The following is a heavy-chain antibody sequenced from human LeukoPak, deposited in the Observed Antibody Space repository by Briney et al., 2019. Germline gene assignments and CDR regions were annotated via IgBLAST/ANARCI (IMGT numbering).Heavy chain of an antibody. CDR1: GGPFSGYY. Sequence: PSETLSLTCAVYGGPFSGYYWSWIRQPPGKGLEWIGGINHSGSTNYNPSLKSRVTISVDTSKNQFSLKLSSVTAADTAVYYCARRRLLWFGELPDFDYWGQGTLVTVSS. CDR2: INHSGST. J-gene: IGHJ4*02. V-gene: IGHV4-34*01. D-gene: IGHD3-10*01. CDR3: ARRRLLWFGELPDFDY.